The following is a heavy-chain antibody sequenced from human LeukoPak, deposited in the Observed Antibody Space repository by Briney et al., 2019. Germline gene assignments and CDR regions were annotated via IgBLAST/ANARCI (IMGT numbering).Heavy chain of an antibody. J-gene: IGHJ4*01. CDR2: IYYSGST. CDR1: GGSISSSYYY. D-gene: IGHD6-6*01. Sequence: SESLSLTCTVSGGSISSSYYYWAWIRQPPGKGLDWIGSIYYSGSTYYNPSLKSRVTMSLDRSKNQFSLRLTSVTAADTAVYYCARGQYSSSPVFDFWGQGTLVTVSS. CDR3: ARGQYSSSPVFDF. V-gene: IGHV4-39*01.